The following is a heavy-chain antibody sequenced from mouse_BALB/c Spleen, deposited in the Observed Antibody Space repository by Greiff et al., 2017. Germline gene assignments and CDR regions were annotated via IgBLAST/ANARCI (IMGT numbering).Heavy chain of an antibody. CDR1: GYTFTDYA. CDR2: ISTYYGNT. D-gene: IGHD2-1*01. V-gene: IGHV1-67*01. Sequence: QVQLQQSGPELVRPGVSVKISCKGSGYTFTDYAMHWVKQSHAKSLEWIGVISTYYGNTNYNQKFKGKATMTVDKSSSTAYMELARLTSEDSAIYYCARDGNYQFAYWGQGTLVTVSA. CDR3: ARDGNYQFAY. J-gene: IGHJ3*01.